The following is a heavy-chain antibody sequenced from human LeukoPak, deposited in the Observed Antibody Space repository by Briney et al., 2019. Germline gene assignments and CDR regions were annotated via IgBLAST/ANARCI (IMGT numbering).Heavy chain of an antibody. Sequence: SETLSLTCTVSGGSISSSSYYWVWIRQSPGKGLEWIGTIYYSGNTYYHPSLKSRVTISVDTSKNRFSLHLSSVTAADTAVYYCARSDSSSSLVLGSYYGMDVWGQGTTVTVSS. V-gene: IGHV4-39*01. CDR3: ARSDSSSSLVLGSYYGMDV. D-gene: IGHD6-6*01. CDR2: IYYSGNT. J-gene: IGHJ6*02. CDR1: GGSISSSSYY.